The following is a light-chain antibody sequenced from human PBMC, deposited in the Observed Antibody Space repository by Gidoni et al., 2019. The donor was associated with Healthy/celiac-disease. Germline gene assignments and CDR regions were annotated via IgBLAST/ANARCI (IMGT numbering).Light chain of an antibody. V-gene: IGKV1-33*01. Sequence: DIQMTQSPSSLSASVGDRVTITCQASQDISNYLNWYQQKPGKAPKLLIYDASNLETGVPSRFSGSGSGTDFTFTISSLQPEDIATYYCQQYDTLPLTFGGWTKVEIK. CDR2: DAS. CDR1: QDISNY. CDR3: QQYDTLPLT. J-gene: IGKJ4*01.